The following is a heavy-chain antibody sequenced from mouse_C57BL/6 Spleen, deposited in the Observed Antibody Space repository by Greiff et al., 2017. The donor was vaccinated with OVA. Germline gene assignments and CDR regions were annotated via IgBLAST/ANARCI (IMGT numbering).Heavy chain of an antibody. CDR1: GFTFSSYT. CDR3: ARANWGRWYFDV. Sequence: EVQRVESGGGLVKPGGSLNLSCAASGFTFSSYTMSWVRQTPEKRLEWVATISGGGGNTYYPDNAKNTLYLQMSSLRSEDTALYYCARANWGRWYFDVWGTGTTVTVSS. CDR2: ISGGGGNT. D-gene: IGHD4-1*01. V-gene: IGHV5-9*01. J-gene: IGHJ1*03.